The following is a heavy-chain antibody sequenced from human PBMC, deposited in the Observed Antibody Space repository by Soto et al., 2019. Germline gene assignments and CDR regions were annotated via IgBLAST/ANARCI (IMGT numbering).Heavy chain of an antibody. J-gene: IGHJ4*02. D-gene: IGHD1-1*01. CDR1: GYAFTTYG. Sequence: QVHLVQSGAEVKKPGASVKVSCQASGYAFTTYGITWVRQAPGQGLEWMGWISAHNGNTNYAQKLQGSVTVTRDPSTSSAYMELRSLRSDDTAVYYCARGRYGDYWGQGALVTVSS. CDR2: ISAHNGNT. V-gene: IGHV1-18*01. CDR3: ARGRYGDY.